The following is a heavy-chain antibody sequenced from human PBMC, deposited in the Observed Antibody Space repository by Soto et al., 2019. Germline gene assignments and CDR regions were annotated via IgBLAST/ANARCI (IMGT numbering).Heavy chain of an antibody. CDR1: GFSLNTRDVG. J-gene: IGHJ4*02. Sequence: QITLNESGPALVKPTQTLTLTCTFSGFSLNTRDVGVGWIRQPPGKALEWLGVVYWDDDKTYSPSLKSRLTIATYTPTNQVVLRMTKMDPVDTAPYYCAHCRGGVASFWGQGTLVTVSS. V-gene: IGHV2-5*02. CDR3: AHCRGGVASF. CDR2: VYWDDDK. D-gene: IGHD3-16*01.